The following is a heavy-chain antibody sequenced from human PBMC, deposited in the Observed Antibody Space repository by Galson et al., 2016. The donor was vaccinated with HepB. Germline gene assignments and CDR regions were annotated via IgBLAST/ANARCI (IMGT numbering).Heavy chain of an antibody. CDR1: GLTFSIYG. CDR2: ISNDGSNQ. J-gene: IGHJ3*02. CDR3: AKDSGGYCSSTNCYKSSFDT. Sequence: SLRLSCAASGLTFSIYGMHWVRQAPDKGLEWVALISNDGSNQYYADSVKGRSSISRDNSNNTLYLQINSLKPEDTAVYYCAKDSGGYCSSTNCYKSSFDTWGQGTMVTVSS. V-gene: IGHV3-30*18. D-gene: IGHD2-2*02.